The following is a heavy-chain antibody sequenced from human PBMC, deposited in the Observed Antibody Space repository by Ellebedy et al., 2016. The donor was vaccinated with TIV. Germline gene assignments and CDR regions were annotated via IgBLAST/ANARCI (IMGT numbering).Heavy chain of an antibody. Sequence: SQTLSLTCAISGDSFSSNSPTWNWIRQSPSRGLEWLGRTYYRYKWYYEYAVSVYSRITINPDTSKNQFSLQLNSVTPEDTAVYYCARYNSGWKIFDYWGQGTLVTVSS. CDR3: ARYNSGWKIFDY. D-gene: IGHD6-19*01. CDR2: TYYRYKWYY. V-gene: IGHV6-1*01. J-gene: IGHJ4*02. CDR1: GDSFSSNSPT.